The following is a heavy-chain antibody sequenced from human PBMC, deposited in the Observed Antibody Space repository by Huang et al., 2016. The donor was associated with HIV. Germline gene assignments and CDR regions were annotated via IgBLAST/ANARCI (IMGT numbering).Heavy chain of an antibody. CDR2: MAYDGTTK. CDR1: GFPFRDYG. CDR3: LKDQVGP. D-gene: IGHD3-10*01. J-gene: IGHJ5*02. V-gene: IGHV3-30*02. Sequence: QAQLVESGGGVVQPGGSRRLPCATSGFPFRDYGRHWVRKTPGSGMEGVPCMAYDGTTKVYADSVEGRFSVSRDNSKSTLYLQMNSLRLEDTSIYYCLKDQVGPWGQGTLVTVSS.